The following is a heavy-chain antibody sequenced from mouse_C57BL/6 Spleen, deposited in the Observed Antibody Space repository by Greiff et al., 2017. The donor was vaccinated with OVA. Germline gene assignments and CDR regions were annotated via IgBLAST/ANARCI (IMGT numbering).Heavy chain of an antibody. CDR1: GYTFTSYG. CDR2: IYPRSGNT. V-gene: IGHV1-81*01. J-gene: IGHJ2*01. D-gene: IGHD2-3*01. CDR3: AQEAGDGYYDY. Sequence: QVQLQQSGAELARPGASVKLSCKASGYTFTSYGISWVKQRTGQGLEWIGEIYPRSGNTYYNEKFKGKATLTADKSSSTAYMELRSLTSEDSAVYFCAQEAGDGYYDYWGQGTTRTVSS.